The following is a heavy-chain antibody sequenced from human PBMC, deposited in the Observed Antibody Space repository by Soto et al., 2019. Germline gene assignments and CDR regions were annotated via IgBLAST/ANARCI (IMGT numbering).Heavy chain of an antibody. J-gene: IGHJ4*02. Sequence: HPCAVVYGPCGGYYGRLLRQPPGKGLEWIGEINHSGSTNYNPSLQSRVTISVDTSKNHFSLELTSVTAADTAVYYGAIAGGRLYFDYLRQGALVTV. CDR1: YGPCGGYY. CDR2: INHSGST. CDR3: AIAGGRLYFDY. D-gene: IGHD3-10*01. V-gene: IGHV4-34*01.